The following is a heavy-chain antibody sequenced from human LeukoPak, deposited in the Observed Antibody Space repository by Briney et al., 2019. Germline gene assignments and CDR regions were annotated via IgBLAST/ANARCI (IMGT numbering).Heavy chain of an antibody. V-gene: IGHV1-69*13. J-gene: IGHJ4*02. CDR2: IIPIFGTA. Sequence: GASVKVSCKASGGTFSSYAISWVRQAPGQGLEWMGGIIPIFGTANYAQKFQGRVTITADESTSTAYMELSSLRSEDTAVYYCARATTGTTSIDDYWGQGTLVTVSS. CDR3: ARATTGTTSIDDY. D-gene: IGHD1-1*01. CDR1: GGTFSSYA.